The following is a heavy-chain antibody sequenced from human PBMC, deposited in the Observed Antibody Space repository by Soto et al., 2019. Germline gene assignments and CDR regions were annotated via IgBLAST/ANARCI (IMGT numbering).Heavy chain of an antibody. J-gene: IGHJ6*02. D-gene: IGHD2-2*01. CDR2: ISSSSSYI. CDR1: GFTFSSYS. Sequence: GGFLRLSCAASGFTFSSYSMNWVRQAPGKGLEWVSSISSSSSYIYYADSVKGRFTISRDNAKNSLYLQMNSLRAEDTAVYYCARVRGIVVVPAAMGYYYYGMDVWGQGTTVTVSS. CDR3: ARVRGIVVVPAAMGYYYYGMDV. V-gene: IGHV3-21*01.